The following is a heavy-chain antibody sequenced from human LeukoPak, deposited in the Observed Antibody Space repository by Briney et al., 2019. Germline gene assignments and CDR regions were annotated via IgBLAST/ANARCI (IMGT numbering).Heavy chain of an antibody. V-gene: IGHV1-58*01. Sequence: GASVTVSCKASGFTFSNSAVQWVRQARGQRLEWIGWIVVGSGNTNYAQKFQERVTITRDMSTSTAYMELSSLRSEDTAVYYCTSDPTFYSGRYCFDYWGQGTLVTVSS. CDR2: IVVGSGNT. J-gene: IGHJ4*02. CDR1: GFTFSNSA. D-gene: IGHD1-26*01. CDR3: TSDPTFYSGRYCFDY.